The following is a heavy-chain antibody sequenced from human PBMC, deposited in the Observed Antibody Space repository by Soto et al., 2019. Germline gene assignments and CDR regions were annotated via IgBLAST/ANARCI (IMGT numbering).Heavy chain of an antibody. J-gene: IGHJ4*02. CDR3: ARGLRSSSSGRDFDY. V-gene: IGHV4-34*01. CDR2: INHSGST. D-gene: IGHD6-6*01. Sequence: NPSETLSLTCAVYGGSFSGCYWSWIRQPPGKGLEWIGEINHSGSTNYNPSLKSRVTISVDTSKNQFSLKLSSVTAADTAVYYCARGLRSSSSGRDFDYWGQGTLVTVSS. CDR1: GGSFSGCY.